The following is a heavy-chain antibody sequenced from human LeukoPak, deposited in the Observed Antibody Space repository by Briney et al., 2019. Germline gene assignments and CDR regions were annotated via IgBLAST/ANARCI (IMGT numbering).Heavy chain of an antibody. CDR2: GFYSGSA. V-gene: IGHV4-39*01. J-gene: IGHJ4*02. D-gene: IGHD4-17*01. CDR3: ARLRGAMTPVTSDFDY. CDR1: GDSISSSSYY. Sequence: PSETLSLTCTVSGDSISSSSYYWAWIRQPPGKGLEWIGSGFYSGSAYYNPSLKSRVTISVDTSKNHFSLNLSSVTAADTAVYYCARLRGAMTPVTSDFDYWGQGTLVTVSS.